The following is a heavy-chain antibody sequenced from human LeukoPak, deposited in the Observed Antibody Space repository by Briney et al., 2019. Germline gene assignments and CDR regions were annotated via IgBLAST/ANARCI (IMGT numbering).Heavy chain of an antibody. D-gene: IGHD2-8*01. CDR2: IGGSGHTT. J-gene: IGHJ4*02. Sequence: GESLRLSCAASGFTFSNYGMSWVRQAPGKGLEWVSAIGGSGHTTYYADSVKGRFTISRDNSKNTLYLQMNSLRAEATALYYCAEITNGDFDYWGQGTLVTVSS. CDR3: AEITNGDFDY. CDR1: GFTFSNYG. V-gene: IGHV3-23*01.